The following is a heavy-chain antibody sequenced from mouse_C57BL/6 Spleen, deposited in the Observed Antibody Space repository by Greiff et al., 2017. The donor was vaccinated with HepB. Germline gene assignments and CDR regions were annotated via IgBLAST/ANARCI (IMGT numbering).Heavy chain of an antibody. Sequence: VQLQQSGPELVKPGASVKISCKASGYAFSSSWMNWVKQRPGKGLEWIGRIYPGDGDTNYNGKVKGKATLTADKSSSTAYMQLSSLTSEDSAVYFCAREEAQAAWFAYWGQGTLVTVSA. CDR3: AREEAQAAWFAY. D-gene: IGHD3-2*02. V-gene: IGHV1-82*01. CDR1: GYAFSSSW. CDR2: IYPGDGDT. J-gene: IGHJ3*01.